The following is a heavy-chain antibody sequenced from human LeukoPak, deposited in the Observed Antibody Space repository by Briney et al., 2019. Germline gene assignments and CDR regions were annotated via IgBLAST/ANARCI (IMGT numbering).Heavy chain of an antibody. CDR3: AKNYDSSGAFDI. CDR1: GLPFSTFW. D-gene: IGHD3-22*01. Sequence: PGGSLRLSCEASGLPFSTFWMIWVRQPPGKGLEWVAKIQQDGSGEQYVDSVKGRFTISRDNAKNSLYLQMNSLRVEDTGVYYCAKNYDSSGAFDIWGQGTMVTVSS. CDR2: IQQDGSGE. V-gene: IGHV3-7*01. J-gene: IGHJ3*02.